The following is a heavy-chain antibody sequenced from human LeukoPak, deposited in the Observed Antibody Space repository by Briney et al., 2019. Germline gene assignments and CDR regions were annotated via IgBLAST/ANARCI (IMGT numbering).Heavy chain of an antibody. CDR1: GGSISSYY. J-gene: IGHJ5*02. D-gene: IGHD3-22*01. CDR3: ARDYTEQHNYARSGYYWKWFDP. Sequence: LTCTVSGGSISSYYWSWIRQPAGKGLEWIGRVYPSGSADYNPSLKSRVTMSIDTSKNQFSLKLRSVTAADTAVYYCARDYTEQHNYARSGYYWKWFDPWGQGTLVTVSS. V-gene: IGHV4-4*07. CDR2: VYPSGSA.